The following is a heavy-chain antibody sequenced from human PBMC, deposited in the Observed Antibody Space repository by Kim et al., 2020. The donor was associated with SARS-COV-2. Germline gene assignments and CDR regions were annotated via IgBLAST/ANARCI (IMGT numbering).Heavy chain of an antibody. D-gene: IGHD6-13*01. CDR2: LSDSGVYI. V-gene: IGHV3-23*01. CDR1: GFTFNNYA. Sequence: GGSLRLSCAASGFTFNNYAMSWVRQAPGKGLEWVSGLSDSGVYIFYADSVKGRFTISRDNSKNTLFLQMNSLRAEDTAVYYCARDYPSEGIPPADHFGYWGQGALVIVSS. J-gene: IGHJ4*02. CDR3: ARDYPSEGIPPADHFGY.